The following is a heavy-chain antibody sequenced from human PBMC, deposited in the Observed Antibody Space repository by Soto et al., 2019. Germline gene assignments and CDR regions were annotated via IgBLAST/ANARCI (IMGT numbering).Heavy chain of an antibody. V-gene: IGHV4-59*01. D-gene: IGHD5-12*01. CDR2: IYYSGST. CDR1: GDSISSYY. CDR3: ARGVATIGP. J-gene: IGHJ5*02. Sequence: SETLSLTCSVSGDSISSYYWSWIRQPPGKGLEWIGYIYYSGSTNYNPSFKSRVTISVVTPKNQFSLKLTSVTAADTAVYYCARGVATIGPWGQGTLVTVSS.